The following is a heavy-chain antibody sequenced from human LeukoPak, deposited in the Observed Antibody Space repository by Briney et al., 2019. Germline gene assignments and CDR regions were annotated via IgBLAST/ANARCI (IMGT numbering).Heavy chain of an antibody. J-gene: IGHJ4*02. CDR3: SMDTGIAAAGTGDY. D-gene: IGHD6-13*01. CDR1: GFTFSSYG. V-gene: IGHV3-33*01. CDR2: IWYDGSNK. Sequence: PGGSLRLSCAASGFTFSSYGMHWVRQAPGKGLEWVAVIWYDGSNKYYADSVKGRFTISRDNSKNTLYVQMSSLRAENTAVYYCSMDTGIAAAGTGDYWGQGTVVTVSP.